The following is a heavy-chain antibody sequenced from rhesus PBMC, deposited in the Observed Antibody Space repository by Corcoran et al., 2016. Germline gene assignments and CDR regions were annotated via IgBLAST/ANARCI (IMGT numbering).Heavy chain of an antibody. J-gene: IGHJ4*01. CDR1: VGSISRVYR. V-gene: IGHV4-93*02. CDR2: ISGRSGRA. D-gene: IGHD6-43*01. CDR3: ARHFTSSHFDY. Sequence: QVELQESGPVVVKPSETLSLTSAVPVGSISRVYRWHWLRQSPGKGLEWLALISGRSGRAQYNPSLKSRVAISMDTSKNQFSLKLSSVTAADTAVYYCARHFTSSHFDYWGRGVLVTVSS.